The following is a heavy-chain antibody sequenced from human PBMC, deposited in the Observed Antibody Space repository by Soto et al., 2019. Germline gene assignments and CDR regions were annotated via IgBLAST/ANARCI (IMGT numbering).Heavy chain of an antibody. Sequence: GESLKISCDGSGYSFTIYWISLVLQMPGKGLEWMWRIDPSDSYTNYSPSLQGHVTISADKSISTAYLQWSSLKASDTAMYYCARLSARDYDFWSGYSTNYYYGMDVWGQGTTVTVSS. D-gene: IGHD3-3*01. V-gene: IGHV5-10-1*01. J-gene: IGHJ6*02. CDR1: GYSFTIYW. CDR3: ARLSARDYDFWSGYSTNYYYGMDV. CDR2: IDPSDSYT.